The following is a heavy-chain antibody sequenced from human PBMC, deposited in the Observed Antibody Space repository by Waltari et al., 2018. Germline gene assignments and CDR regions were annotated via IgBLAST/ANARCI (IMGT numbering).Heavy chain of an antibody. D-gene: IGHD1-26*01. V-gene: IGHV3-72*01. CDR2: TKNKRNGCTT. CDR3: GRWTSGSPDV. J-gene: IGHJ4*02. CDR1: GFTFSDHY. Sequence: EVHLVESGGGLVQPGGSLRPSCAASGFTFSDHYMDWVRQAPGKGLEWVGRTKNKRNGCTTEYAASVRGRFTISRDESENSVYLQMNSLKTEDTAVYFCGRWTSGSPDVWGQGTLVTVSS.